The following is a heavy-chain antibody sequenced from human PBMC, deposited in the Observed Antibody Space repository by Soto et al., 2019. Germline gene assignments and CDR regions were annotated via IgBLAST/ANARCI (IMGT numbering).Heavy chain of an antibody. J-gene: IGHJ6*02. CDR1: GGSFSGYY. D-gene: IGHD6-13*01. CDR2: INHSGST. CDR3: AYSSSFYYYYGMDV. Sequence: QVQLQQWGAGLLKPSETLSLTCAVYGGSFSGYYWSWIRQPPGKGLEWIGEINHSGSTNYNPSLKSRVTISVDTSKNQFSLKLSSVTAADTAVYYCAYSSSFYYYYGMDVCGQGTTVTVSS. V-gene: IGHV4-34*01.